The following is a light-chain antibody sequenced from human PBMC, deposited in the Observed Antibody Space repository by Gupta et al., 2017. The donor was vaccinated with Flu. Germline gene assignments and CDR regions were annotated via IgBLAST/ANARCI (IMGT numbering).Light chain of an antibody. Sequence: LNWYQQKPGGAPKLLIFAASNLQGGVPSRFSGSGSGTDFSLTITSLQPEDLGTYYCQQSYSMPITFGPGSKLEIK. J-gene: IGKJ3*01. CDR3: QQSYSMPIT. V-gene: IGKV1-39*01. CDR2: AAS.